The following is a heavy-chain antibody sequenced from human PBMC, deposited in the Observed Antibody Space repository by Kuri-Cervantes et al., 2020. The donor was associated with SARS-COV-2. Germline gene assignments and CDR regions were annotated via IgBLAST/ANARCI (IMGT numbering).Heavy chain of an antibody. CDR3: AGSGYDRAGYFDY. CDR1: GYTFTSYY. Sequence: ASVKVSCKASGYTFTSYYMHWVRQAPGQGLEWMGIINPSGGSTSYAQKCQGRVTMTRDTSTSTVYMELSSLRSEDTAVYYCAGSGYDRAGYFDYWGQGTLVTVSS. V-gene: IGHV1-46*01. D-gene: IGHD5-12*01. J-gene: IGHJ4*02. CDR2: INPSGGST.